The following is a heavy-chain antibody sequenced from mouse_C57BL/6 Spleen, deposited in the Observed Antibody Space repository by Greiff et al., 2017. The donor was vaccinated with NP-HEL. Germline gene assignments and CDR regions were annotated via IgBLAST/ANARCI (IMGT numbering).Heavy chain of an antibody. Sequence: QVQLQQSGAELVMPGASVKLSCKASGYTFTSYWMHWVKQRPGQGLEWIGEIDPSDSYTNYNQKFKGKSTLTVDKSSSTAYMQRSSLTSEDSAVYYCARSRYYYGSSRGYYAMDYWGQGTSVTVSS. J-gene: IGHJ4*01. CDR1: GYTFTSYW. CDR3: ARSRYYYGSSRGYYAMDY. CDR2: IDPSDSYT. V-gene: IGHV1-69*01. D-gene: IGHD1-1*01.